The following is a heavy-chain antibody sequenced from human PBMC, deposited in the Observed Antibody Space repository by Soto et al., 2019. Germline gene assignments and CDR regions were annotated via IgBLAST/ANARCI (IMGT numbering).Heavy chain of an antibody. CDR3: ARDKITGLFDY. CDR2: IYYTGTT. D-gene: IGHD2-8*02. J-gene: IGHJ4*02. V-gene: IGHV4-59*12. Sequence: SETLSLTCTVFGGSISSYYWSLLRQPPGKGLEWIGYIYYTGTTNYNPSLKSRVTISVDTSKNQFSLKLTSVTAADTAVYYCARDKITGLFDYWGQGTLVTVSS. CDR1: GGSISSYY.